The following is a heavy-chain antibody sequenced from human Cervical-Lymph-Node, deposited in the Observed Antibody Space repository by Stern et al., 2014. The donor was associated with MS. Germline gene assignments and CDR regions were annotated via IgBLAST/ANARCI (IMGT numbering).Heavy chain of an antibody. J-gene: IGHJ3*01. V-gene: IGHV1-2*02. CDR3: VRTWHCGTSPADD. Sequence: QVQLVQSWAEVKQPGASVKVSCRASGYAFTAHYMHWVRQAPGPGLAWMGWMKPKTGATVYDQKLQGRVTLTRDTSNSTADMEVGRLRSDETAVVYCVRTWHCGTSPADDWGQGTMVSVSS. CDR2: MKPKTGAT. CDR1: GYAFTAHY. D-gene: IGHD1/OR15-1a*01.